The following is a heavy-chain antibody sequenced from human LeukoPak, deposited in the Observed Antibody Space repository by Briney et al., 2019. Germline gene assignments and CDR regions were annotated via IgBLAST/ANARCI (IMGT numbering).Heavy chain of an antibody. Sequence: TGGSLRLSCAASGFTFSSYSMNWVRQAPGKGLEWVSSISSSSSYIYYADSVKGRFTISRDNAKNSLYLQMNSLRAEDTAVYYCARDNSWYSSGWYFDYWGQGTLVTVSS. CDR2: ISSSSSYI. CDR3: ARDNSWYSSGWYFDY. D-gene: IGHD6-19*01. CDR1: GFTFSSYS. V-gene: IGHV3-21*01. J-gene: IGHJ4*02.